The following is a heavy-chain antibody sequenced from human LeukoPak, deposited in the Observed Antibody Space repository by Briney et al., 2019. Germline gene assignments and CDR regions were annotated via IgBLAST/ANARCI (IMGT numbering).Heavy chain of an antibody. CDR3: ARWTTTYLDY. D-gene: IGHD3/OR15-3a*01. Sequence: ASVKVSCKASGYTFIRYYIHWVRQAPGQGLEWMGIVNPSGDSTNYAQKFQGRVTMTRDTSTSTVYMELSSLRFEDTAVYYCARWTTTYLDYWGQGTLVTVSS. V-gene: IGHV1-46*01. CDR2: VNPSGDST. CDR1: GYTFIRYY. J-gene: IGHJ4*02.